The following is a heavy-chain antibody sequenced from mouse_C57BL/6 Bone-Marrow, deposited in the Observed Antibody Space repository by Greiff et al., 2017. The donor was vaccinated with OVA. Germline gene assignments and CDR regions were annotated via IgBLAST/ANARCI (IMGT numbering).Heavy chain of an antibody. D-gene: IGHD2-5*01. V-gene: IGHV5-12*01. CDR3: ARQESNYYFDY. J-gene: IGHJ2*01. CDR1: GFTFSDYY. Sequence: EVKVEESGGGLVQPGGSLKLSCAASGFTFSDYYMYWVRQTPEKRLEWVAYISNGGGSTYYPDTVKGRFTISRDNAKNTLYLQMSRLKSEDTAMYYCARQESNYYFDYWGQGTTLTVSS. CDR2: ISNGGGST.